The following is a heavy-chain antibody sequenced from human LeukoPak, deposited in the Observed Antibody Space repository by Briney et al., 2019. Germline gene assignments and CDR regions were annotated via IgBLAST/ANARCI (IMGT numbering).Heavy chain of an antibody. D-gene: IGHD2-2*02. CDR3: ARGPVVPAAIVRRRRSWYGRGYFEY. CDR1: GGSFSGYY. V-gene: IGHV4-34*01. J-gene: IGHJ4*02. CDR2: INHSGST. Sequence: SETLSLTCAVYGGSFSGYYWSWIRQPPGKGLEWIGEINHSGSTNYNPSLKSRFTISVDTSKNQFSFKLISLTAADQAVYYCARGPVVPAAIVRRRRSWYGRGYFEYWGQGPLVTVSS.